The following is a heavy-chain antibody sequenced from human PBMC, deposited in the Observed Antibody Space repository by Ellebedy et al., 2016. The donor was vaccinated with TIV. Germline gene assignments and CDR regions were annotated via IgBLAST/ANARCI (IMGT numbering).Heavy chain of an antibody. CDR3: ARGPHSSAWYPLDY. V-gene: IGHV3-13*01. J-gene: IGHJ4*02. Sequence: GESLKISCAASGFTFSNYDMHWVRQPTGKGLEWVSGIGLSGATYYPGSVKGRFTISRENAKNSLYLQMNSLRVRDTAVYYCARGPHSSAWYPLDYWGQGTLVTVSS. CDR2: IGLSGAT. D-gene: IGHD6-19*01. CDR1: GFTFSNYD.